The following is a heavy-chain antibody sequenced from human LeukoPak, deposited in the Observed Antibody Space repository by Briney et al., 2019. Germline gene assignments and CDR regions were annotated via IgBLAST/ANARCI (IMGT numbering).Heavy chain of an antibody. J-gene: IGHJ4*02. CDR1: GFTFGDYA. V-gene: IGHV3-49*04. D-gene: IGHD6-19*01. Sequence: GGSLRLSCTASGFTFGDYAMSWVRQAPGKGLEWVGFIRSKTYGGTTEYAASVKGRFTISRDDSKNIAYLQMNSLKTEDTAVYYCTRFSIAVAGGGDYWGQGTLVTVSS. CDR3: TRFSIAVAGGGDY. CDR2: IRSKTYGGTT.